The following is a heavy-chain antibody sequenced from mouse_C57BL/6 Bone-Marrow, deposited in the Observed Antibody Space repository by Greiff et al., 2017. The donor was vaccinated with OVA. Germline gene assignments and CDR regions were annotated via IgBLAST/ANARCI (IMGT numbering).Heavy chain of an antibody. J-gene: IGHJ2*01. V-gene: IGHV8-5*01. CDR1: GFSLSPSNMG. CDR3: AQIRWLLHYFDY. CDR2: IWWTDDK. D-gene: IGHD2-3*01. Sequence: QVTLKVSGPGILQPSQTLRLTCSFSGFSLSPSNMGIGWIRQPSGKGLEWLAHIWWTDDKYYNPSLKSRLTISKDTSNNQVFLKIASMDTADTATYYCAQIRWLLHYFDYWGQGTTLTVAA.